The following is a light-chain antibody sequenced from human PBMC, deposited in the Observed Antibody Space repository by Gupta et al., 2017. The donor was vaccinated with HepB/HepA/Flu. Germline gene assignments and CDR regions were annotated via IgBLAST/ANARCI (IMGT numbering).Light chain of an antibody. V-gene: IGKV3-20*01. CDR3: QQEGSSPRS. Sequence: EIVLTQSPGTLSLSPGERATLSCRASQSVSSNYLAWYQQKPGQAPRLLIFGASSRATGIPDRFSGSGSGTDFTLTISRLEPEDFAVYYCQQEGSSPRSFGQGTKLEIK. CDR1: QSVSSNY. CDR2: GAS. J-gene: IGKJ2*04.